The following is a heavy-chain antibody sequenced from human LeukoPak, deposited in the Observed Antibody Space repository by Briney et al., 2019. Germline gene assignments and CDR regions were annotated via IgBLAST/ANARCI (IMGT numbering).Heavy chain of an antibody. Sequence: PSETLSLTCTVSGGSISIYYWSWIRQPPGKGMEWIGYMHDSGSTNHNPSLKSRVTMSVDTSKNQFSLKLTSVTAADTAVYYCAKFEPGRWFDPWGQGTLVTVSS. CDR3: AKFEPGRWFDP. V-gene: IGHV4-59*01. D-gene: IGHD3-10*01. CDR1: GGSISIYY. CDR2: MHDSGST. J-gene: IGHJ5*02.